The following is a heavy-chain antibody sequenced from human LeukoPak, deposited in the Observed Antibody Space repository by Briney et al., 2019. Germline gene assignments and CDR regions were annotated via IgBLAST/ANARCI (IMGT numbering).Heavy chain of an antibody. CDR3: SGGPPGGWGSSLFEL. D-gene: IGHD3-16*01. CDR1: GGSFSGYY. J-gene: IGHJ4*01. V-gene: IGHV4-34*01. CDR2: INHSGST. Sequence: ASETLSLTCAVYGGSFSGYYWSWIRQPPGKGLEWIGEINHSGSTNYNPSLKSRVTISVDTSKNQFSLKLSSVTAADTAVYYCSGGPPGGWGSSLFELWGQGTLVNGSS.